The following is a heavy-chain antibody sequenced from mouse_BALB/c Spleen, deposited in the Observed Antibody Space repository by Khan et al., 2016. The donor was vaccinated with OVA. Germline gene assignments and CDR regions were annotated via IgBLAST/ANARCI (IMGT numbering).Heavy chain of an antibody. CDR1: GYTFTNYW. J-gene: IGHJ2*01. V-gene: IGHV1S81*02. Sequence: QVQLQQSGAELVKPGASVKLSCKASGYTFTNYWVHWVKQRPGQGLEWIGEIYPSNGRTNYNEKFKNKATMTVDKSSNTAYMQLSSLTSEDSAVYYCARNAYYGNYFDYWGPGTTLPVSS. CDR2: IYPSNGRT. D-gene: IGHD2-10*01. CDR3: ARNAYYGNYFDY.